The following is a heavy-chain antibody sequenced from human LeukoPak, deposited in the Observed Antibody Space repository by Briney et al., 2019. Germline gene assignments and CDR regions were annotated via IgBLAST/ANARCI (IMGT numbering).Heavy chain of an antibody. CDR1: GFTFSSYW. V-gene: IGHV3-74*01. Sequence: PGGSLRLSCAASGFTFSSYWMHGVRHAPGKGLVWVSRINSDGSSTSYADSEKGRFTISRDNAKNTLYLQMNSLRAEDTAVYYCARVGSMYSSGWPCDYWGQGTLVTVSS. J-gene: IGHJ4*02. CDR3: ARVGSMYSSGWPCDY. D-gene: IGHD6-19*01. CDR2: INSDGSST.